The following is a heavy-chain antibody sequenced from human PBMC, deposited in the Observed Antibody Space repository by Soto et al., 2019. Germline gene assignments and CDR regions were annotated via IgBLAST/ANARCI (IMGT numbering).Heavy chain of an antibody. CDR1: GFSLSNAGLG. V-gene: IGHV2-26*04. CDR3: ASTYTTSWYWFDP. D-gene: IGHD6-13*01. CDR2: IFSNDEK. Sequence: QVTVKESGPVLVKPTETLTLTCTVSGFSLSNAGLGVSWIRQPPGKALEWLAHIFSNDEKSYSTSLKSRLTISKDTSKSQVVLTMTNMRPVDTATYYCASTYTTSWYWFDPWGQGTLVTVSS. J-gene: IGHJ5*02.